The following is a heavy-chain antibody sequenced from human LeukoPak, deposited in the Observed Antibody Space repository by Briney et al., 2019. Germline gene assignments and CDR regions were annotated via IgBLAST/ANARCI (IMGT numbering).Heavy chain of an antibody. CDR2: INWNGGST. V-gene: IGHV3-20*04. CDR3: ARASKWGGYFDY. J-gene: IGHJ4*02. CDR1: GFTFDDYG. Sequence: PGGSLRLSCAASGFTFDDYGMSWVRHAPGKGLEWVSGINWNGGSTVYADSVKGRFTISRDNAKNSLYLQMNSLRAEDTALYYCARASKWGGYFDYWGQGTLVTVSS. D-gene: IGHD7-27*01.